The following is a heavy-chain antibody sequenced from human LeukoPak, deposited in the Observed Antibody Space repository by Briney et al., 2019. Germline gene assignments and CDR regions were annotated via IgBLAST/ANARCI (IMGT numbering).Heavy chain of an antibody. J-gene: IGHJ5*02. CDR1: GFTFSRYC. Sequence: PGGSLRLSCAASGFTFSRYCMSWARQAPGKVLEWLATIKQDGNEKFYVDSVKGRFTISRDNAKNSLYLQMSSLRADDTAIYYCARDGPDYGDFNWFAPWGQGTLVTVSS. V-gene: IGHV3-7*01. D-gene: IGHD4-17*01. CDR3: ARDGPDYGDFNWFAP. CDR2: IKQDGNEK.